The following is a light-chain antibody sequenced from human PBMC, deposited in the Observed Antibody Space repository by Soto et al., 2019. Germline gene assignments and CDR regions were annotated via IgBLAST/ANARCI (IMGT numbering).Light chain of an antibody. J-gene: IGKJ4*01. CDR3: QQYNRYPLT. CDR1: QSISSW. CDR2: EAS. V-gene: IGKV1-5*03. Sequence: DLPMTQSPSTLSASVGDRVTITCRASQSISSWLAWYQQKPGKAPKLLIYEASSLESGVPSRFSGSGSGTEFTLTISSLQPDDFAAYHCQQYNRYPLTFGGGTKVEIK.